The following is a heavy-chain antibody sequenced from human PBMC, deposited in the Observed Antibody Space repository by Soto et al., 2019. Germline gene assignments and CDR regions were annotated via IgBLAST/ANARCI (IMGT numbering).Heavy chain of an antibody. V-gene: IGHV4-30-4*01. CDR2: KYYSGAT. J-gene: IGHJ6*02. Sequence: PSETLSLTCTVSGGSIKSDYYWTWVRQTPGGGLEWMGYKYYSGATDSDPSLKRRVSFSVDTSKNQFYLNLTSVTVAETAVYYCARGRPNYFYYGLDVWGQGIPVTVSS. CDR3: ARGRPNYFYYGLDV. CDR1: GGSIKSDYY.